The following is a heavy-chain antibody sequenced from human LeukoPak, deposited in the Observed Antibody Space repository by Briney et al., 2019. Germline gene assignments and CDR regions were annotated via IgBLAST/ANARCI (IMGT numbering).Heavy chain of an antibody. CDR3: ARAPDPIQLSRSGFDP. CDR1: GGSISSGGYY. CDR2: IYYSGST. J-gene: IGHJ5*02. Sequence: SQTLSLPCTVSGGSISSGGYYWSWIRQHPGKGLEWIGHIYYSGSTYYNPSLKSRVTISVDTSKNQFSLKLSSVTAADTAVYYCARAPDPIQLSRSGFDPWGQGTLVTVSS. V-gene: IGHV4-31*03. D-gene: IGHD5-18*01.